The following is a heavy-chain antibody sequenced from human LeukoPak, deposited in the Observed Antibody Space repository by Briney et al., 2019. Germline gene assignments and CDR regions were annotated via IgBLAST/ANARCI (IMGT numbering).Heavy chain of an antibody. D-gene: IGHD3-22*01. CDR3: ANHYYDSSGYSYIAEYFQH. J-gene: IGHJ1*01. CDR2: ISGSGGST. Sequence: GGSLRLSCAASGFTFSSYAMSWVRQAPGKGLEWVSAISGSGGSTYYADSVKGRFTISRDNSKNTLYLQMNSLRAEDTAVYYCANHYYDSSGYSYIAEYFQHWGQGTLVTVSS. V-gene: IGHV3-23*01. CDR1: GFTFSSYA.